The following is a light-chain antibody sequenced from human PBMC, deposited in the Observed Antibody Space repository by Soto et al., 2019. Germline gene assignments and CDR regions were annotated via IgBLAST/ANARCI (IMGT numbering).Light chain of an antibody. Sequence: ETVMTQSPATLSVSPGESATLSCRASQSVSSNLACYQQIGGQATRLLIYGASTRATGIPARFSGSGSGTALTLTISSLQSEDVAVYYCQQYKNWHPWTSGQGIKVE. CDR2: GAS. CDR1: QSVSSN. V-gene: IGKV3-15*01. CDR3: QQYKNWHPWT. J-gene: IGKJ1*01.